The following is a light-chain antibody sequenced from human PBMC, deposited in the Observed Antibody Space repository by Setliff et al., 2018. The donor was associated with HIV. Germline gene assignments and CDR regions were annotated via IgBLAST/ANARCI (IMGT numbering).Light chain of an antibody. V-gene: IGLV2-11*01. CDR3: SSYAGTYIYVL. J-gene: IGLJ2*01. CDR2: DVT. Sequence: QSVLTQPRSVSGSPGQSVSISCTGTSSDVGAYNYVSWFQQHPGKAPKLIIYDVTKRPSGVPDRFPASKSANTASLTISGLQPEDEADYYCSSYAGTYIYVLFGGGTKVTVL. CDR1: SSDVGAYNY.